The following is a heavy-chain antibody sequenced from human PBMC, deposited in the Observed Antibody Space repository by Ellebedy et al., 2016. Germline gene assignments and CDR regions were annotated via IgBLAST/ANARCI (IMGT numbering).Heavy chain of an antibody. J-gene: IGHJ4*02. Sequence: SETLSLXXTVSGGSISSYYWSWIRQPAGKGLEWIGRVYTSGGTKYNPSLKSRVTMSVDTSTNQFSLKLSSVTAADTAVYFCARGSHWLDFDYWGQGTLVTVSS. CDR2: VYTSGGT. CDR1: GGSISSYY. V-gene: IGHV4-4*07. CDR3: ARGSHWLDFDY. D-gene: IGHD6-19*01.